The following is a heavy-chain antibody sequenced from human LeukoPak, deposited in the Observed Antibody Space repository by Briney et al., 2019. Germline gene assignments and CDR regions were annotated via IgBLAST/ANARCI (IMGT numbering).Heavy chain of an antibody. V-gene: IGHV4-39*01. J-gene: IGHJ6*02. CDR3: ACPYSSSWYGI. Sequence: SQTLSLTCTVSCGSISSSSYYWGWIRQPPGKGLEWIGSIYYSGSTYYSPSLKSRVTISVDTSKNQFSLKLSSVTAADTAVYYCACPYSSSWYGIWGQGTTVTVSS. CDR1: CGSISSSSYY. D-gene: IGHD6-13*01. CDR2: IYYSGST.